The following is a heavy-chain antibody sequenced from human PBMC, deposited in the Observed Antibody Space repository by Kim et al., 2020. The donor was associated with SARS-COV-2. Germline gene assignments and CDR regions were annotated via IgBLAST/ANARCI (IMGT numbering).Heavy chain of an antibody. V-gene: IGHV3-15*01. CDR3: TTGYYAAFDY. J-gene: IGHJ4*02. D-gene: IGHD1-26*01. CDR2: TT. Sequence: TTGYAATEKGRFTISRDDSKNTLYLQINSRKTEDTAVYYCTTGYYAAFDYWGQGTLVTVSS.